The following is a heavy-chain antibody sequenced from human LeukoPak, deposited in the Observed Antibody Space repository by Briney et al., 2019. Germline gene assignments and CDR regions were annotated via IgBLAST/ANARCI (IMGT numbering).Heavy chain of an antibody. V-gene: IGHV3-11*06. CDR2: ISSSSTST. Sequence: NPGGSLRLSCAASGFTFSDYYMSWIRQAPGKGLEWVSYISSSSTSTNYADSVKGRFTISRDNAKNSLYLQMNSLSDEDTAVYYCARGPYQLPPVFWHSYWGQGTLVTVSS. D-gene: IGHD2-2*01. CDR1: GFTFSDYY. CDR3: ARGPYQLPPVFWHSY. J-gene: IGHJ4*02.